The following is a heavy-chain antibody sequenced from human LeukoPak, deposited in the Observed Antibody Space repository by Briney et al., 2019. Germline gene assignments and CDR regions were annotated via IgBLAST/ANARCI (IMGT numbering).Heavy chain of an antibody. D-gene: IGHD2-2*01. CDR3: TSGLYCSSTSCYEEGAFDY. CDR1: GFTFSGSA. J-gene: IGHJ4*02. V-gene: IGHV3-73*01. CDR2: IRSKANSYAT. Sequence: GGSLRLSCAASGFTFSGSAMHWVRQASGKGLEWVGRIRSKANSYATAYAASVKGRFTISRDDSKSTAYLQMNSLKTEDTAVYYCTSGLYCSSTSCYEEGAFDYWGQGTLVTVSS.